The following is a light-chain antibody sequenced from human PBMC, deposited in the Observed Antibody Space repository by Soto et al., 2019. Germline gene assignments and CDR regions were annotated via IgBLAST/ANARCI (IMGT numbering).Light chain of an antibody. CDR1: QSISSW. Sequence: DIQMTQSPSSVSSFVGDTVIITCRVSQSISSWLAWYQHKPGRAPKLLIYAASTLQSGAPSRFSGSGSDTDFTLTISNLHPEDSGTYYCQQTASFPRTFGQGTKVDIK. CDR2: AAS. CDR3: QQTASFPRT. J-gene: IGKJ1*01. V-gene: IGKV1-12*01.